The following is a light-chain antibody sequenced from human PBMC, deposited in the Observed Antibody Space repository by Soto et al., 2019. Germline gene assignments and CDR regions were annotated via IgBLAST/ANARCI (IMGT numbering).Light chain of an antibody. CDR1: SSDFGGYDS. J-gene: IGLJ3*02. CDR2: EVS. CDR3: TSYTSSNTWV. V-gene: IGLV2-14*01. Sequence: QSVLTQPASVSGSPGQSITISCTGTSSDFGGYDSVSWCQQHPGKAPKLMIYEVSNRPSGVSNRFSGSKSGNTASLTISGLQAEDEADYYCTSYTSSNTWVFGGGTKLTVL.